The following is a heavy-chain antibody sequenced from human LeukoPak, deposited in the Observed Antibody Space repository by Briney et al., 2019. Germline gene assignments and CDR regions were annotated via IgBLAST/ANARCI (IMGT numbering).Heavy chain of an antibody. Sequence: PGASLRLSCAASGFTFSNYAMSWVRQAPGKGLEWVSAITGSGGNTYYADSVKGRFTISRDNSKNTVFLQMNSLRAEDTAVYYCARDGLYSSGNLFYWGQGTLVTVSS. CDR3: ARDGLYSSGNLFY. CDR2: ITGSGGNT. D-gene: IGHD6-19*01. V-gene: IGHV3-23*01. CDR1: GFTFSNYA. J-gene: IGHJ4*02.